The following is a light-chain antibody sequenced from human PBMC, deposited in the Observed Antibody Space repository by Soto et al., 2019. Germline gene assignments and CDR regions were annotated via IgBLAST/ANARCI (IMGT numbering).Light chain of an antibody. CDR3: PQYGSSPPT. Sequence: EIVLTQSPGTLSLSPGERATLSCRASQSVSTNYLAWYQRKPGQAPRLLIYGASTRATGIPDRFSGSGSGTDFTLTITRLEAEDFAVYYLPQYGSSPPTFGQGTKVEIK. J-gene: IGKJ1*01. CDR2: GAS. V-gene: IGKV3-20*01. CDR1: QSVSTNY.